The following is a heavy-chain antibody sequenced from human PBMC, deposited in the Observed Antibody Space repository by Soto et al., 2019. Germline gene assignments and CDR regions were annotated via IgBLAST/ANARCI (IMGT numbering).Heavy chain of an antibody. Sequence: PGGSLRLSCVASGFTFSNYWMSWVRQAPGKGLEWVANMKKDGSQKYYVDSVKGRFTISRDNARNSLYLQMNSLRVEDTAVYYCARDWFDACGQGTLVTVSS. CDR3: ARDWFDA. CDR2: MKKDGSQK. V-gene: IGHV3-7*01. CDR1: GFTFSNYW. J-gene: IGHJ5*02.